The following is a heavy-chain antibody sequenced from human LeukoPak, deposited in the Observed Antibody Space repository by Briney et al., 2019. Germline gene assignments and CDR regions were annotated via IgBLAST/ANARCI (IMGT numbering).Heavy chain of an antibody. CDR1: GDSVSSNSAA. D-gene: IGHD3-22*01. J-gene: IGHJ4*02. CDR2: TYYRSKWYN. V-gene: IGHV6-1*01. CDR3: ARGGDYYDSSGYSLTYLFDY. Sequence: PSQTHSLTCAISGDSVSSNSAAWNWIRQSPSRGLEWLGRTYYRSKWYNDYAVSVKSRITINPDTSKNQFSLQLNSVTPEDTAVYYCARGGDYYDSSGYSLTYLFDYWGQGTLVTVSS.